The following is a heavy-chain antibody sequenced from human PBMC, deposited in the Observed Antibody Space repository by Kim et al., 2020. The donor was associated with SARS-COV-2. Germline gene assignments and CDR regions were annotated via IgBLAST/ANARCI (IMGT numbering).Heavy chain of an antibody. CDR2: IWYDGSNK. Sequence: GSLRLSCAASGFTFSSYGMHWVRQAPGKGLEWVAVIWYDGSNKYYADSVKGRFTISRDNSKNTLYLQMNSLRAEDTAVYYCGVGISFVAGWGQGTLVTV. CDR1: GFTFSSYG. V-gene: IGHV3-33*01. D-gene: IGHD2-15*01. CDR3: GVGISFVAG. J-gene: IGHJ4*02.